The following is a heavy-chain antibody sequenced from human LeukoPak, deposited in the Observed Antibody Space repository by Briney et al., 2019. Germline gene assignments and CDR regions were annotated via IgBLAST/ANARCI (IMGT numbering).Heavy chain of an antibody. CDR3: AKGTHVHYYYYGMDV. CDR1: GFTFSSYA. V-gene: IGHV3-23*01. D-gene: IGHD1-1*01. CDR2: ISGSGGST. J-gene: IGHJ6*02. Sequence: GGSLRLSCAASGFTFSSYAMSWVRQAPGKGLEWVSAISGSGGSTFYADSVRGRFTISRDNSKNALYLQVNSLRAEDTAVYYCAKGTHVHYYYYGMDVWGQGTTVTVSS.